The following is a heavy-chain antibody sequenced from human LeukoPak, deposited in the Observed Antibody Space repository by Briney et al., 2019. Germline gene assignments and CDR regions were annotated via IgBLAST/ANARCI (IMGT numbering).Heavy chain of an antibody. CDR1: GFTVSDYY. J-gene: IGHJ4*02. CDR2: IYSGGKT. V-gene: IGHV3-53*01. D-gene: IGHD3-22*01. CDR3: ARINYYDGSGFYRDY. Sequence: GGSLRLSCAVSGFTVSDYYMSWVRQAPGKGLEWVSVIYSGGKTYYPDSVKGRFTISRDDSKNTLHLQMNSLRAEDPAVYSCARINYYDGSGFYRDYWGQGALVTLSS.